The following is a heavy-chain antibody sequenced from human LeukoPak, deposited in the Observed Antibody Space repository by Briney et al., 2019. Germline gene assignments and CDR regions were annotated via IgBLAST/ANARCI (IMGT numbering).Heavy chain of an antibody. V-gene: IGHV3-21*01. CDR1: GFTFSSYS. CDR3: ARSGKSYAFDN. CDR2: ISSSSSYI. J-gene: IGHJ4*02. D-gene: IGHD3-16*01. Sequence: PGGSLRLSCAASGFTFSSYSMNWVRQAPGKGLEWVSSISSSSSYIYYADSVKGRFTISRDNAKSSLYLEMNSLRAEDTAVYYCARSGKSYAFDNWGQGTLVTVSS.